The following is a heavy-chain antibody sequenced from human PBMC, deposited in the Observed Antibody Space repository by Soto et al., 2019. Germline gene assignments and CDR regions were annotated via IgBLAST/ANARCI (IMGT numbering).Heavy chain of an antibody. Sequence: QVQLVQSGAEVKKPGASVKVSCKASGYTFTSYDINWVRQATGQGLEWMGWMNPNSGNTGYAQKFQGRVTMTRNTSISTAYMELSSLRSEDTAVYYCARVALYYGDYVPHWFDPWGQGTLVTVSS. V-gene: IGHV1-8*01. CDR2: MNPNSGNT. CDR1: GYTFTSYD. J-gene: IGHJ5*02. D-gene: IGHD4-17*01. CDR3: ARVALYYGDYVPHWFDP.